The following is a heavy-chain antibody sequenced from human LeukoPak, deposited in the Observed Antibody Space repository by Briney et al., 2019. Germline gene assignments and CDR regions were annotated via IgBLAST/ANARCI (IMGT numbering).Heavy chain of an antibody. CDR2: ISYDGSNK. V-gene: IGHV3-30*03. CDR3: AIRKLHQDYYVQVDLFDY. Sequence: GGSLRLSCAASGFTFSSYGMHWVRQAPGKGLEWVAVISYDGSNKYYADSVKGRFTISRDNSKNTLYLQMNSLRAEDTAVYYCAIRKLHQDYYVQVDLFDYWGQGTLVTVSS. CDR1: GFTFSSYG. J-gene: IGHJ4*02. D-gene: IGHD3-10*02.